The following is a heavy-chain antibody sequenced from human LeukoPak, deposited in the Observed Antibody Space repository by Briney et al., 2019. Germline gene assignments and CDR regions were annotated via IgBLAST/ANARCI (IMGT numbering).Heavy chain of an antibody. CDR1: GVTLSNHA. CDR3: ARAGGGGYNFFDY. D-gene: IGHD5-24*01. V-gene: IGHV3-30*09. CDR2: ISYDGNNG. J-gene: IGHJ4*01. Sequence: SGGSLRLSCAASGVTLSNHAMHWVRQAPGKGLEWVAVISYDGNNGFYADSVKGRFAISRDNSKNTLYLQMISLSAGDTAVYYCARAGGGGYNFFDYWGHGILVTVSS.